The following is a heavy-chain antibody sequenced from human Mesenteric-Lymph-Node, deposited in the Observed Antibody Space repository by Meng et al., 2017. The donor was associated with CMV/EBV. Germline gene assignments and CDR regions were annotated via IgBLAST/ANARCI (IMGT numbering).Heavy chain of an antibody. Sequence: GESLKISCAASGLTFSRYAMHWVRQAPGKGLEWVAVMCTDGNNEYYADSVKGRFTISRDNSKNTLSLQMTSLRADDTAVYYCASGYTYGSFDYWGQGTLVTVSS. J-gene: IGHJ4*02. CDR3: ASGYTYGSFDY. CDR2: MCTDGNNE. D-gene: IGHD5-18*01. CDR1: GLTFSRYA. V-gene: IGHV3-33*08.